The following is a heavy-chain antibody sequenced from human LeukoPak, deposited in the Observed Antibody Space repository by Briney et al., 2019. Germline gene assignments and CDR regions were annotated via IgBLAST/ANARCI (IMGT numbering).Heavy chain of an antibody. J-gene: IGHJ5*02. D-gene: IGHD3-3*01. CDR2: INPNSGGT. Sequence: ASVKVSCKASGYTFTGYYMHWVRQAPGQGLEWMGWINPNSGGTNYAQKFQGRVTMTRDTSISTAYMGLSRLRSDDTAVYYCARDWGIFGVVIMDLAWFDPWGQGTLVTVSS. V-gene: IGHV1-2*02. CDR1: GYTFTGYY. CDR3: ARDWGIFGVVIMDLAWFDP.